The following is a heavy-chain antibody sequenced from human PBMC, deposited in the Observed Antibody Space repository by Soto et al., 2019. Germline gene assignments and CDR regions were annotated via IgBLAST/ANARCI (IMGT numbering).Heavy chain of an antibody. J-gene: IGHJ5*02. CDR3: ARGYCTTSICDPWFDP. CDR1: GYTFTTFW. Sequence: GESLKISCKGFGYTFTTFWIGWVRQVPGEGLEWMGIIYPGDSDARYSPSFEGQVTMSVDKSISTAYLQWSSLKASDSAMYYCARGYCTTSICDPWFDPWGQGTLVTV. CDR2: IYPGDSDA. V-gene: IGHV5-51*01. D-gene: IGHD2-8*01.